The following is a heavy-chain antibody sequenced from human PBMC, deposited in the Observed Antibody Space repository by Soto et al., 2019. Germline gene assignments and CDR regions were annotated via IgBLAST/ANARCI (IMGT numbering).Heavy chain of an antibody. V-gene: IGHV3-74*01. D-gene: IGHD2-2*01. Sequence: EVQLVESGGGLVQPGGSLRLSCAVSGFTFTNYWMHWVRQAPGQGLVWVSRINSDGSVTNYADSVKGRFTTSRDNAKNTLYLQVNSLRAEDTAVYYCAREFSTSRPHYFDYWGPGTLVTVSS. CDR1: GFTFTNYW. J-gene: IGHJ4*02. CDR3: AREFSTSRPHYFDY. CDR2: INSDGSVT.